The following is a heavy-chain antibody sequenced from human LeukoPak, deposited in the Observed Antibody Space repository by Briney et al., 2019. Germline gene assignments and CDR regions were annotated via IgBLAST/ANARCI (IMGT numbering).Heavy chain of an antibody. J-gene: IGHJ4*02. V-gene: IGHV1-18*01. Sequence: GASVKVSCKASGYTFTSYGISWVRQAPGQGLEWMAWISAYNGNTNYAQKLQGRVTMTTDTSTSTAYMELRSLRSDDTAVYYCARAKDSYGYSGFDYWGQGTLVTVSS. CDR1: GYTFTSYG. CDR2: ISAYNGNT. D-gene: IGHD5-18*01. CDR3: ARAKDSYGYSGFDY.